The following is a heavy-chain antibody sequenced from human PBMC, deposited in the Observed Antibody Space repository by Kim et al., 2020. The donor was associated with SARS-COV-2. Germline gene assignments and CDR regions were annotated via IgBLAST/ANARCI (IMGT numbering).Heavy chain of an antibody. CDR1: GGSISSYY. CDR3: ARDSSSGWLNWFDP. D-gene: IGHD6-19*01. V-gene: IGHV4-59*01. J-gene: IGHJ5*02. CDR2: IYYSGST. Sequence: GSLRLSCTVSGGSISSYYWSWIRQPPGKGLEWIGYIYYSGSTNYNPSLKSRVTISVDTSKNQFSLKLSSVTAADTAVYYCARDSSSGWLNWFDPWGQGTLVTVSS.